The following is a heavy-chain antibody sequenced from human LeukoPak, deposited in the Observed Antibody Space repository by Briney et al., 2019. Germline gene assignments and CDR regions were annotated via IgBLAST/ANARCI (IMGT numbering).Heavy chain of an antibody. D-gene: IGHD5-12*01. Sequence: SVKVSCKASGGTFSSYAISWVRQAPGQGLEWMGRIIPILGIANYAQKFQGRVTITADKSTSTAYMELSSLRSEDTAVYYCARVPRESGYDPCWGQGTLVTVSS. CDR1: GGTFSSYA. J-gene: IGHJ4*02. CDR3: ARVPRESGYDPC. CDR2: IIPILGIA. V-gene: IGHV1-69*04.